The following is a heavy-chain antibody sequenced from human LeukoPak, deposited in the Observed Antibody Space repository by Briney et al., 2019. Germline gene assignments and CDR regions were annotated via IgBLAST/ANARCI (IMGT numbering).Heavy chain of an antibody. V-gene: IGHV3-30*04. CDR2: ISYDGSNK. J-gene: IGHJ4*02. CDR3: ARDHYYGSGSYHFDY. D-gene: IGHD3-10*01. CDR1: GFTFSSYA. Sequence: PGGSRRLSCAASGFTFSSYAMHWVRQAPGKGLEWVAVISYDGSNKYYADSVKGRFTISRDNSKNTLYLQMNSLRAEDTAVYYCARDHYYGSGSYHFDYWGQGTLVTVSS.